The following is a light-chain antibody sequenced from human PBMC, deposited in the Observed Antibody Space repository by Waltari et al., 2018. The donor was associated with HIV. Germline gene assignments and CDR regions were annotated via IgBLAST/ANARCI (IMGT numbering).Light chain of an antibody. V-gene: IGLV1-40*01. CDR2: DDD. CDR1: TSTIRGNH. CDR3: QSYDDTVSLEV. Sequence: QSVLTQPPSVSGAPGQRVTIACTGRTSTIRGNHVHWFRQLPGAAPKLLIYDDDVRPSGVSDRFSGSKSDTSASLAIAGLQAEDEADYYCQSYDDTVSLEVFGGGTRLTVL. J-gene: IGLJ2*01.